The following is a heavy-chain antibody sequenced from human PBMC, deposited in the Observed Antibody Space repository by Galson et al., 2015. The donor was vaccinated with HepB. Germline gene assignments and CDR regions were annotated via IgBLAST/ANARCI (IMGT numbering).Heavy chain of an antibody. V-gene: IGHV1-18*01. CDR1: GYTFTSYG. D-gene: IGHD3-3*01. CDR2: ISAYNGNT. Sequence: SVKVSCKASGYTFTSYGISWVRQAPGQGLEWMGWISAYNGNTNYAQKLQGRVTMTTDTSTSTAYMELRSLRSDDTAVYYCARDRGPITIFGVVTRSDAFDIWGQGTMVTVSS. J-gene: IGHJ3*02. CDR3: ARDRGPITIFGVVTRSDAFDI.